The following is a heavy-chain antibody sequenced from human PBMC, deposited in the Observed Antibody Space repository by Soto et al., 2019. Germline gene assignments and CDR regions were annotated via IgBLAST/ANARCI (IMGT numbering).Heavy chain of an antibody. CDR3: TREAIVAENWFDP. CDR1: GYTFVDYA. CDR2: MNPNTGNI. V-gene: IGHV1-3*01. D-gene: IGHD2-21*01. Sequence: QVQLVQSGAEVKRPGASVKISCRASGYTFVDYALHWVRQALGQGLEWVGWMNPNTGNIKYSHNFEDRVSITRDRATSTAYMELRGLRSEDTAVYFCTREAIVAENWFDPWGQGTLVTVSS. J-gene: IGHJ5*02.